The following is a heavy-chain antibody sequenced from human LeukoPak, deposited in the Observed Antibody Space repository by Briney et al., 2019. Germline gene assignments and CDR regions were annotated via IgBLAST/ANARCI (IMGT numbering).Heavy chain of an antibody. V-gene: IGHV3-74*01. J-gene: IGHJ4*02. CDR1: GFNFRSYW. CDR2: INSDGTGT. CDR3: TRDARTCHSSGCWKPSDY. D-gene: IGHD3-22*01. Sequence: GGSLRLSCAASGFNFRSYWMHWVRQAPGKGLVWVSRINSDGTGTYAYSVKGRFTISRDNANNTLYLQMNSLRADDTAVYYCTRDARTCHSSGCWKPSDYWGRGALVTVSS.